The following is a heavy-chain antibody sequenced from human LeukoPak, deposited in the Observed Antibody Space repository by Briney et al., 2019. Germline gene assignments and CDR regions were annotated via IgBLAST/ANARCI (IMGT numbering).Heavy chain of an antibody. J-gene: IGHJ4*02. CDR2: ISYDGSDK. Sequence: GGSLRLSCAASGFTFSSYSMHWVRQAPGKGLEWVAFISYDGSDKYYADSVKGRFTISRDNSKNTLYLQMNSLRAGDTAVYYCARTVGTYGDFWGQGTLATVSS. CDR3: ARTVGTYGDF. D-gene: IGHD3-10*01. V-gene: IGHV3-30*04. CDR1: GFTFSSYS.